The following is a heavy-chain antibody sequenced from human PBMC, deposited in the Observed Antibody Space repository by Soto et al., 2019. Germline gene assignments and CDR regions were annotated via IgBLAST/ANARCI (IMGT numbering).Heavy chain of an antibody. Sequence: EVQLVESGGGLVQPGRSLRLSCAASGFTFDDYAMHWVRQAPGKGLEWVSGISWNSGSIGYVDSVKGRFTISRANAKNSLYRQMNSLRAEDTALYYCAKTLGARNYDYYYYMDVWGKGTTVTVSS. CDR3: AKTLGARNYDYYYYMDV. J-gene: IGHJ6*03. CDR2: ISWNSGSI. V-gene: IGHV3-9*01. CDR1: GFTFDDYA. D-gene: IGHD1-26*01.